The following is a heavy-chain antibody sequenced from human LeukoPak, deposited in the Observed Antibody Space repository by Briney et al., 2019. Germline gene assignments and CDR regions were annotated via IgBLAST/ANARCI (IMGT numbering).Heavy chain of an antibody. CDR3: ARFNRGWPLIYFDY. CDR1: GGSISSSSYY. CDR2: IYYSGGT. J-gene: IGHJ4*02. D-gene: IGHD6-19*01. V-gene: IGHV4-39*01. Sequence: SETLSLTCTVSGGSISSSSYYWGWIRQPPGKGLEWIGSIYYSGGTYYNPSLRSRVTISVDTSKNQFSLKLSSVTAADTAVYYCARFNRGWPLIYFDYWGQGTLVTVSS.